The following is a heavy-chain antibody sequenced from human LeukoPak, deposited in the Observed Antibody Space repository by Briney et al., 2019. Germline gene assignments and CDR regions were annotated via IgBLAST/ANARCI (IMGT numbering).Heavy chain of an antibody. CDR1: GFTFDDYA. CDR2: ISWNSFTI. J-gene: IGHJ6*03. D-gene: IGHD5-18*01. V-gene: IGHV3-9*01. CDR3: AKDIGRVDTASTYMDV. Sequence: GGSLRLSCAASGFTFDDYAMHWVRQAPGKGLEWVSGISWNSFTIGYADSVKGRFTISRDNAKNSLCLQMNSLRVEDTALYYCAKDIGRVDTASTYMDVWGKGTTVTISS.